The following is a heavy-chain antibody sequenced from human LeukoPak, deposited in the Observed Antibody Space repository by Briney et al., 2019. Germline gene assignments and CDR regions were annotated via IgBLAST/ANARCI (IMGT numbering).Heavy chain of an antibody. Sequence: GGSLRLSCAASGFTFSSYSMNWVRQAPGKGLEWVSYISSSSSYIYYADSVKGRFTISRDNAKNSLYLQMNSLRAEDTAVYYCARVATYYDILTGYFHLDYWGQGTLVTVSS. D-gene: IGHD3-9*01. CDR1: GFTFSSYS. CDR3: ARVATYYDILTGYFHLDY. J-gene: IGHJ4*02. CDR2: ISSSSSYI. V-gene: IGHV3-21*05.